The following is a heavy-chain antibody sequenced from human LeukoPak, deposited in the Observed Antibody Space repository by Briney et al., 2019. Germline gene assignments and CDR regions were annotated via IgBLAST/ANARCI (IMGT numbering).Heavy chain of an antibody. D-gene: IGHD3-22*01. CDR2: ISGYNGYT. Sequence: ASVKVSCKASGYTFTSYGISWVRQAPGQGLEWMGWISGYNGYTNYAQNLQGRVTMTTDTSTSTAYMELKSLRSDDTAVYYCARMMTPLHYYDRSGYYYGAFDIWGQGTMVTVSS. CDR3: ARMMTPLHYYDRSGYYYGAFDI. CDR1: GYTFTSYG. J-gene: IGHJ3*02. V-gene: IGHV1-18*01.